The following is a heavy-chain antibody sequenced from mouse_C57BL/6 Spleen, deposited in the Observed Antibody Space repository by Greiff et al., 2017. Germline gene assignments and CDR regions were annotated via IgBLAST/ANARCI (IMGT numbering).Heavy chain of an antibody. D-gene: IGHD1-1*01. Sequence: QVQLQQSGPGLVQPSQSLSITCTVSGFSLTSYGVHWVRQSPGQGLEWLGVIWSGGSTDYNAAFISRLSISKDNTKSQVFFKMNSLQADDTAIDYCARTSGSYYGMDYYAMDYWGQGTSVTVSS. V-gene: IGHV2-2*01. J-gene: IGHJ4*01. CDR2: IWSGGST. CDR1: GFSLTSYG. CDR3: ARTSGSYYGMDYYAMDY.